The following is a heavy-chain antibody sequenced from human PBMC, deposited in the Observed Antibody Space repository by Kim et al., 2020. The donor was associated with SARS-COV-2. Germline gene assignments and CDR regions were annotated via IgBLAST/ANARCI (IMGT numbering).Heavy chain of an antibody. CDR1: GGSISSGGYY. Sequence: SETLYLTCTVSGGSISSGGYYWSWIRQHPGKGLEWIGYIYYSGSTYYNPSLKSRVTISVDTSKNQFSLKLSSVTAADTAVYYCARVFYGSGSYYQDWGQGTLVTVSS. CDR2: IYYSGST. CDR3: ARVFYGSGSYYQD. V-gene: IGHV4-31*03. J-gene: IGHJ4*02. D-gene: IGHD3-10*01.